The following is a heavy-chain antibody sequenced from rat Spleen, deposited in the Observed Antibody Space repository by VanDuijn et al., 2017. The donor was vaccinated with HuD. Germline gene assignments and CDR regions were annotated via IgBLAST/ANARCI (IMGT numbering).Heavy chain of an antibody. D-gene: IGHD1-6*01. V-gene: IGHV2-47*01. CDR3: ARHYVYYGSYLDY. Sequence: QVQLKESGPGLVQPSQTLSLTCTVSGLSLTSNSISWIRQPPGKGLEWMGVMWRSGSTEYNSAFKSRLSIRRDTSKNHIFLKMNSLQTEDTATYYCARHYVYYGSYLDYWGQGVMVTVSS. CDR2: MWRSGST. J-gene: IGHJ2*01. CDR1: GLSLTSNS.